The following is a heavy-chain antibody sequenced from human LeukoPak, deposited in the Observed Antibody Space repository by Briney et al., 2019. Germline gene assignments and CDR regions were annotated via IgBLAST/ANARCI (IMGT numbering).Heavy chain of an antibody. CDR1: GFTFSNYW. D-gene: IGHD1-26*01. V-gene: IGHV3-74*03. CDR2: IDNAGSIT. J-gene: IGHJ4*02. CDR3: ARQMTPHGNFDY. Sequence: GGSLRLSCAASGFTFSNYWIHWVRQAPGKGLVWVSRIDNAGSITTYADSVKGRFTISRDNAENTLYLQMNNLRAEDTAVYYCARQMTPHGNFDYWGQGTLVTVSS.